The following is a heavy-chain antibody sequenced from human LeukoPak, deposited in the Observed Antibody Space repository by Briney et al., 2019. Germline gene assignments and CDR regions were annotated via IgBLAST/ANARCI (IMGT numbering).Heavy chain of an antibody. CDR2: MNPNSGNT. J-gene: IGHJ4*02. V-gene: IGHV1-8*02. Sequence: ASVKVSCKASGGTFSSYAISWVRQAPGQGLEWMGWMNPNSGNTGYAQKFQGRVTMTRNTSISTAYMELSSLRSEDTAVYYCAFTPNYYGSGSYLYWGQGTLVTVSS. CDR1: GGTFSSYA. CDR3: AFTPNYYGSGSYLY. D-gene: IGHD3-10*01.